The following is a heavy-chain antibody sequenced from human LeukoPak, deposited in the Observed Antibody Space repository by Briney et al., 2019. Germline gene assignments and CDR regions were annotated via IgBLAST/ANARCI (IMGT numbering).Heavy chain of an antibody. CDR2: IRSDGTNK. CDR1: GFTFSSSD. V-gene: IGHV3-30*02. D-gene: IGHD6-13*01. Sequence: GGSLRLPCAASGFTFSSSDMNWVRQSPGKGLEWVAFIRSDGTNKYYADSVKGRFTISRDNSKNTLYLQMNTLRSEDTAVYYCARAGYSSTWYSRYFDLWGRGTLVTVSS. J-gene: IGHJ2*01. CDR3: ARAGYSSTWYSRYFDL.